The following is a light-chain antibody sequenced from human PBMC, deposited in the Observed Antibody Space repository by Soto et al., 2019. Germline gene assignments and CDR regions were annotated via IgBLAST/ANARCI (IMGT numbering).Light chain of an antibody. V-gene: IGKV3-20*01. CDR1: QSVSSTY. CDR2: GAS. J-gene: IGKJ1*01. CDR3: QRYVGSRWT. Sequence: EIVLTQSPGTLSLSPGERATLSCRASQSVSSTYLAWYQQKPGQAPRLLIYGASNRATGIPDRFSGSGSGTDFTLTISRLEPEDFAVYYCQRYVGSRWTFGQGTRVDI.